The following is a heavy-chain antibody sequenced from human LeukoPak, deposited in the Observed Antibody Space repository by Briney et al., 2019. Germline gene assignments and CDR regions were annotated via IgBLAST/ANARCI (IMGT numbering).Heavy chain of an antibody. D-gene: IGHD6-19*01. CDR1: GFTFSSYA. CDR2: ISYDGSVK. V-gene: IGHV3-30-3*01. CDR3: ARGPGYSSGWYVLSVDY. J-gene: IGHJ4*02. Sequence: GGSLRLSCAASGFTFSSYAMHWVRQAPGKGLEWVAVISYDGSVKYYADSVKGRFTTSRDNSKNMLYLQMNSLSAEDTAVYYCARGPGYSSGWYVLSVDYWGQGTLVTVSS.